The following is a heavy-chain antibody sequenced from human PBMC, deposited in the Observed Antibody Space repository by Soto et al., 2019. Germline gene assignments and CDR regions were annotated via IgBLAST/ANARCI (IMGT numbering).Heavy chain of an antibody. CDR3: TTGERWELYYFDY. D-gene: IGHD1-26*01. CDR1: GFTFSNAW. Sequence: GGSLRLSCAASGFTFSNAWMSWVRQAPGKGLEWVGRIKSKTDGGTTDYAAPVKGRFTISRDDSKNTLYLQMNSLKTEDTAVYYCTTGERWELYYFDYWGQGTLVTVSS. V-gene: IGHV3-15*01. CDR2: IKSKTDGGTT. J-gene: IGHJ4*02.